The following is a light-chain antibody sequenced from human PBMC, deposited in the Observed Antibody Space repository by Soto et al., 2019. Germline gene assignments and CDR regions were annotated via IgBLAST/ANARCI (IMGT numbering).Light chain of an antibody. J-gene: IGKJ4*01. CDR2: VAS. CDR3: LQDYSYPLT. CDR1: QGIRND. V-gene: IGKV1-6*01. Sequence: AIQMTQSPSSLSASVGDRVTITCRASQGIRNDLGWYQQQPGRAPKLLIYVASNLQSGVPSRFSGSGSGTDFTLTISSLQPEDFANYYCLQDYSYPLTFGGGTEVEIK.